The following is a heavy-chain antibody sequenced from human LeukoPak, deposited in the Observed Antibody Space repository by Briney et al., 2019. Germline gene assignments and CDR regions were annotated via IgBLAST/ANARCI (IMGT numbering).Heavy chain of an antibody. CDR3: ARGGDCGGDCYSRSDYYYYYMDV. J-gene: IGHJ6*03. CDR2: INPSGGST. V-gene: IGHV1-46*01. CDR1: GYTFTSYY. D-gene: IGHD2-21*02. Sequence: GASVKVSCKASGYTFTSYYMHWVRQAPGQGLEWMGIINPSGGSTSYAQKFQGRVTMTRDMSTSTVYMELSSLRSEDTAVYYCARGGDCGGDCYSRSDYYYYYMDVWGKGTTVTVSS.